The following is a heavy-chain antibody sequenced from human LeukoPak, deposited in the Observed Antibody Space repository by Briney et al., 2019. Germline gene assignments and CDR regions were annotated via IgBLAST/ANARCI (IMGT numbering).Heavy chain of an antibody. CDR2: ISGSGGST. J-gene: IGHJ4*02. CDR1: GFTFSSYA. CDR3: AKDLIFCSSTSCYTGDY. D-gene: IGHD2-2*02. Sequence: GGSLRLSCAASGFTFSSYAMSWVRQAPGKGLEWVSAISGSGGSTYYADSVKGRFTISRDNSKNTLYLQMNSLRAEDTAVYYCAKDLIFCSSTSCYTGDYWGQGTLVTVPS. V-gene: IGHV3-23*01.